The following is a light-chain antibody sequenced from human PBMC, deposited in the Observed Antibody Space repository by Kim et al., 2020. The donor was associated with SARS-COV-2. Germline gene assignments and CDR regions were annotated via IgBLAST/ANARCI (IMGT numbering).Light chain of an antibody. CDR3: AAWDDSLSVVV. CDR2: RNN. Sequence: GQSVTVSSSGRGSNIGGGYVYWYRQRPGTAPKLLIYRNNQRPSGVPDRFSGSKSGTSASLAISGLRSEDEAGYYCAAWDDSLSVVVFGGGTQLTVL. CDR1: GSNIGGGY. J-gene: IGLJ2*01. V-gene: IGLV1-47*01.